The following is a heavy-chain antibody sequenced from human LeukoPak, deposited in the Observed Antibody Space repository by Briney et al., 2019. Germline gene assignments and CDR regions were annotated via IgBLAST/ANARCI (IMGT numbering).Heavy chain of an antibody. V-gene: IGHV1-18*01. CDR2: ISAYNGNT. D-gene: IGHD3-10*01. CDR3: ARVQSGSGSYGVWDY. J-gene: IGHJ4*02. Sequence: ASVKVSCKASGYTFTTYGISWVPQAPGQGLEWMGWISAYNGNTHYAQKLQGRVTMPTDTSTSTPYMALRGLVSGDPAVYYCARVQSGSGSYGVWDYWGQGTLVTVSS. CDR1: GYTFTTYG.